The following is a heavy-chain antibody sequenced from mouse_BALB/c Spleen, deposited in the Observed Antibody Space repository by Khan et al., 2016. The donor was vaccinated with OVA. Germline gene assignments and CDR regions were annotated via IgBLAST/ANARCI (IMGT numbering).Heavy chain of an antibody. CDR2: IAPANGNT. CDR1: GFNIKDTY. D-gene: IGHD2-3*01. J-gene: IGHJ1*01. Sequence: MQLEESGAELVKPGASVKLSCTASGFNIKDTYLHWVKQRPEQGLEWIGRIAPANGNTQYDPKFQGKATLTSDPSSNTAYLQLNSLTSEDTAVYYCARPSYDPRDFEVWGAGTTVTVSS. V-gene: IGHV14-3*02. CDR3: ARPSYDPRDFEV.